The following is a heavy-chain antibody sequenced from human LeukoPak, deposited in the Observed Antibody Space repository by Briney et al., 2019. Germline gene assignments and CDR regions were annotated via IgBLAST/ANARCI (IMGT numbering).Heavy chain of an antibody. J-gene: IGHJ6*03. CDR2: INHSGST. V-gene: IGHV4-34*01. CDR1: GGSSSGYY. CDR3: ARCHYYFYYMDV. Sequence: SETLSLTCAVYGGSSSGYYWSWIRQPPGKGLEWIGEINHSGSTNYNPSLKSRVTIFVDTSKNQFSLNLNSVTAADTAVYYCARCHYYFYYMDVWGKGTTVTVSS. D-gene: IGHD5/OR15-5a*01.